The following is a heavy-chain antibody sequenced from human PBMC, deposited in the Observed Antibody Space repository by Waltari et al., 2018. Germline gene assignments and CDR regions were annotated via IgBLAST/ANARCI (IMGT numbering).Heavy chain of an antibody. CDR3: ARRQWIQLWLTFDY. CDR2: MYYSGIT. D-gene: IGHD5-18*01. V-gene: IGHV4-39*01. Sequence: QLQLQESGPGLVKPSETLSLTCPVSGGSISSSSYYWGWIRQPPGKGLGWIGSMYYSGITNYNPSLKSRCTISVDTSKNQFSLKLSSVTAADTAVYYCARRQWIQLWLTFDYWGQGTLVTVSS. CDR1: GGSISSSSYY. J-gene: IGHJ4*02.